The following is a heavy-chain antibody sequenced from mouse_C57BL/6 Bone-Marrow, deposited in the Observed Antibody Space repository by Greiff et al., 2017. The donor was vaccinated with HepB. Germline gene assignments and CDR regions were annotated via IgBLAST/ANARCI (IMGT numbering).Heavy chain of an antibody. D-gene: IGHD2-1*01. Sequence: VQLKESGAELVRPGASVKLSCTASGFNIKDDYMHWVKQRPEQGLEWIGWIDPENGDTEYASKFQGKAPITADTSSNTAYLQLSSLTSEDTAVYYCTTYYGNYWFAYWGQGTRVTVSA. V-gene: IGHV14-4*01. CDR3: TTYYGNYWFAY. CDR1: GFNIKDDY. J-gene: IGHJ3*01. CDR2: IDPENGDT.